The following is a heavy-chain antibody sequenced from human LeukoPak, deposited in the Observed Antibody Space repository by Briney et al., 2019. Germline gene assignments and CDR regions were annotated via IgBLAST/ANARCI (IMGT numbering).Heavy chain of an antibody. D-gene: IGHD2-2*01. V-gene: IGHV4-4*07. CDR1: GGSISSYY. CDR2: IYTSGST. CDR3: ARSIVVVPAALSYYYYYMDV. Sequence: SETLSLTCTVSGGSISSYYWSWIRQPAGKGLEWIGRIYTSGSTNYNPSLKSRVTISVDKSKNQFSLKLSSVTAADTAVYYCARSIVVVPAALSYYYYYMDVWGKGTTVTVSS. J-gene: IGHJ6*03.